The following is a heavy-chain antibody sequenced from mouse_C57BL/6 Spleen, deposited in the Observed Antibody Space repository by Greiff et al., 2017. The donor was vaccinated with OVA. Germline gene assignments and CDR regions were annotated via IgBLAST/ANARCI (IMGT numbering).Heavy chain of an antibody. D-gene: IGHD1-1*01. Sequence: VQLQQSGAELVKPGASVKLSCTASGFNIKDYYMHWVKQRTEQGLEWIGRIDPEDGETKYAPKFKGKATITADTSSNTAYLQLSSLTSEDTAVYYCARMSLVITTVVGYFDYWGQGTTLTVAS. CDR1: GFNIKDYY. CDR2: IDPEDGET. CDR3: ARMSLVITTVVGYFDY. V-gene: IGHV14-2*01. J-gene: IGHJ2*01.